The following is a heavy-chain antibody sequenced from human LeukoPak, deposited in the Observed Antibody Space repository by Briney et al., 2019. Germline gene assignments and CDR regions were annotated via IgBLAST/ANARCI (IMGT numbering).Heavy chain of an antibody. D-gene: IGHD3-22*01. J-gene: IGHJ4*02. V-gene: IGHV3-43*01. CDR3: AKDIGDSVGYNYFDS. CDR1: GFTFDDYT. CDR2: ISWHGSTT. Sequence: GGSLRLSCAASGFTFDDYTMRWVRQAPGKGLEWVSLISWHGSTTKYADSVKGRFTISRDNLKYSLSLQMNSLGPEDTALYYCAKDIGDSVGYNYFDSWGRGTLVTVSS.